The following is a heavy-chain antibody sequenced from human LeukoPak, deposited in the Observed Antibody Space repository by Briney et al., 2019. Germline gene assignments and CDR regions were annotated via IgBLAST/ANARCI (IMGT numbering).Heavy chain of an antibody. D-gene: IGHD3-22*01. CDR1: GLTFSSYG. CDR2: IWYDGSNK. Sequence: GESLKISCAASGLTFSSYGMHWVRQAPGKGLEWEAVIWYDGSNKYYADSVKGRFTISRDNSKNTLYLQMNSLRAEDTAVYYCAKGPYYYDSSGYLGLDYWGQGTLVTVSS. J-gene: IGHJ4*02. V-gene: IGHV3-33*06. CDR3: AKGPYYYDSSGYLGLDY.